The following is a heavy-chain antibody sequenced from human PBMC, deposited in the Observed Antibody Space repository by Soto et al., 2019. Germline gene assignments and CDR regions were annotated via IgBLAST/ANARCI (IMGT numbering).Heavy chain of an antibody. D-gene: IGHD3-10*01. J-gene: IGHJ3*02. CDR1: GFTFSSYA. CDR2: ISGSGGST. CDR3: AKDRLQFELLWFGESTDASDI. V-gene: IGHV3-23*01. Sequence: GGSLRLSCAASGFTFSSYAMSWVRQAPGKGLEWVSAISGSGGSTYYADSVKGRFTISRDNSKNTLYLQMNSLRAEDTAVYYCAKDRLQFELLWFGESTDASDIWGQGTMVTVSS.